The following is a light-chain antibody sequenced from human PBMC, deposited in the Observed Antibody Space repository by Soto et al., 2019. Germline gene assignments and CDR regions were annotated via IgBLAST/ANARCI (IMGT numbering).Light chain of an antibody. CDR2: NVN. V-gene: IGLV2-14*03. Sequence: TQPASGLWSPGDSIAIACSGTSSDIGAYEYVSWYQQHPGKPPKLMIYNVNNRPSGVSYRFSGSKSGNTASLTISRLQTEEEADHYCLSHTTSTNYVFGPGTKVTVL. CDR3: LSHTTSTNYV. J-gene: IGLJ1*01. CDR1: SSDIGAYEY.